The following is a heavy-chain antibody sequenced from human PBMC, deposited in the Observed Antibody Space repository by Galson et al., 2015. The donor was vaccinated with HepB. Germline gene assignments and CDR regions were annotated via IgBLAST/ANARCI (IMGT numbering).Heavy chain of an antibody. CDR2: ISSSSTTI. J-gene: IGHJ6*02. D-gene: IGHD3-10*01. CDR3: ARDGSFGHYYHYYGMDV. V-gene: IGHV3-48*04. Sequence: SLRLSCAASTFIFSTYSMNWVRQAPGKGLEWVSYISSSSTTIYYADSVKGRFTISRDNAKNSLYLQMNSLRAEDTAVYYCARDGSFGHYYHYYGMDVWGQGTTVTVSS. CDR1: TFIFSTYS.